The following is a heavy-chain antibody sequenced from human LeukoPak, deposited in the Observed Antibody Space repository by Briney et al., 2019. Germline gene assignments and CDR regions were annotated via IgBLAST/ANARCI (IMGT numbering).Heavy chain of an antibody. D-gene: IGHD1-26*01. CDR3: ARGRSNYYGMDV. J-gene: IGHJ6*02. V-gene: IGHV4-59*01. Sequence: SETLSLTCSVSDGSTNSYYWNWIRRPPGKGLEWIGYIYYNGNTNYSPPLKSRVTMSVDTSKNLFSLKVSSVTAADTAVYYCARGRSNYYGMDVWGQGTTVTVSS. CDR1: DGSTNSYY. CDR2: IYYNGNT.